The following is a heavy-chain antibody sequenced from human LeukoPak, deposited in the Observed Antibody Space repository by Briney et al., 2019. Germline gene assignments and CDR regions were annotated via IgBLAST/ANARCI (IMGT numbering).Heavy chain of an antibody. CDR1: GFTFSSYE. J-gene: IGHJ4*02. D-gene: IGHD6-19*01. Sequence: GGSLRLSCAASGFTFSSYEMNWVRQAPGKGLEWVSAISGSGGSTYYADSVKGRFTISRDNSKNTLYLQMNSLRAEDTAVYYCAKDLTVAGTGNYWGQGTLVTVSS. V-gene: IGHV3-23*01. CDR3: AKDLTVAGTGNY. CDR2: ISGSGGST.